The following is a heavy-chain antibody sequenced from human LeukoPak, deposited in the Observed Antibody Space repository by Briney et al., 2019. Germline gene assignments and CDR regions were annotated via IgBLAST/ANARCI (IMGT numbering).Heavy chain of an antibody. CDR3: ARWEAAPHYFQH. CDR2: IYHSGST. V-gene: IGHV4-30-2*01. Sequence: SETLSLTCAVSGGSISSSDYSWSWIRQPPGKGLEWIGYIYHSGSTYYNPSLKRRVTLSVDRSKNQFSLKLSSVTAADTAVYYCARWEAAPHYFQHCGQGTLVTVSS. D-gene: IGHD1-26*01. J-gene: IGHJ1*01. CDR1: GGSISSSDYS.